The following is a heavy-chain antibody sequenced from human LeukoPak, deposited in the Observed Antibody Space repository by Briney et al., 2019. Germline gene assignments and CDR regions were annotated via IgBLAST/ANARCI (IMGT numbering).Heavy chain of an antibody. J-gene: IGHJ4*02. D-gene: IGHD3-10*01. V-gene: IGHV4-59*11. Sequence: PSETLSLTCTVSGGSISGQYWSLIRQPPGKGLGWIGYIYYTGITKYNPSPKSRVTISVDTSKNQFSLRLTSVTAADTAVYYCARVSYHYYSGNYGWYFDYWGQGTLVTVSS. CDR1: GGSISGQY. CDR2: IYYTGIT. CDR3: ARVSYHYYSGNYGWYFDY.